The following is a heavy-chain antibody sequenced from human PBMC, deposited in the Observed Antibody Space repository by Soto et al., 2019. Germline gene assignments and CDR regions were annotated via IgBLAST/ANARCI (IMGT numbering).Heavy chain of an antibody. D-gene: IGHD3-22*01. CDR3: ARSLRSGIGYDSSGKTAFDY. CDR1: GFTFSSYA. CDR2: ISYDGSNK. Sequence: GGSLRLSCAASGFTFSSYAMHWVRKAPGKGLEWVAVISYDGSNKYYADSVRGRFTISRDNSKNTLYLQMNSLRAEDTAVYYCARSLRSGIGYDSSGKTAFDYWGQGTLVTVSS. J-gene: IGHJ4*02. V-gene: IGHV3-30-3*01.